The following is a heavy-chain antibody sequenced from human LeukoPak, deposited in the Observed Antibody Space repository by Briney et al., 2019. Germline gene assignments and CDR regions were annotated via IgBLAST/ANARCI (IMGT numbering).Heavy chain of an antibody. J-gene: IGHJ6*03. CDR3: ARGLVSYRLDG. CDR2: IKPNTGVT. Sequence: ASVRVSCKASGYTFTSNYIHWVRQAPGQGLEWVGWIKPNTGVTNDAQKYQGRVTMTRVASVSTAYMELSCLNSDDTAVYYCARGLVSYRLDGWGKGTTVTVSS. D-gene: IGHD1-26*01. V-gene: IGHV1-2*02. CDR1: GYTFTSNY.